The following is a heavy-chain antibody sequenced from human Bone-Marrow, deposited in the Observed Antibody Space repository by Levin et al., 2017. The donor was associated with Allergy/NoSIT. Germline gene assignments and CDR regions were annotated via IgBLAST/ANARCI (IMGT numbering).Heavy chain of an antibody. D-gene: IGHD5-24*01. CDR2: MNPNSGNT. Sequence: ASVKVSCKASGYTFTSYDINWVRQATGQGLEWMGWMNPNSGNTGYAQKFQGRVTMTRNTSISTAYMELSSLRSEDTAVYYCASWYARRWYYGMDVWGQGTTVTVSS. CDR1: GYTFTSYD. CDR3: ASWYARRWYYGMDV. J-gene: IGHJ6*02. V-gene: IGHV1-8*01.